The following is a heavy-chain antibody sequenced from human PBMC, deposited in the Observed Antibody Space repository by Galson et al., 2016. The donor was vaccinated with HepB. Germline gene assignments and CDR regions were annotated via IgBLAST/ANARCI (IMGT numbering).Heavy chain of an antibody. J-gene: IGHJ4*02. D-gene: IGHD3-10*01. CDR3: ARGSLVRGPIKTDSDY. CDR2: IHYDGSQR. Sequence: SLRLSCASSGFRFSSYGMYWVRQAPGKGLEWVAVIHYDGSQRGHADSVKGRFTISRDNSRDTLYLQMNSLRAEDTALYFCARGSLVRGPIKTDSDYWGQGTLVTVSS. CDR1: GFRFSSYG. V-gene: IGHV3-30*12.